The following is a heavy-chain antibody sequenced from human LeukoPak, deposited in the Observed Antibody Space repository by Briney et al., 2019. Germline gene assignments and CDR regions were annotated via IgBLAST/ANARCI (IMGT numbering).Heavy chain of an antibody. CDR1: GYTFTGYY. CDR2: INPNSGGT. Sequence: ASVEVSCKASGYTFTGYYMHWVRQAPGQGLEWMGWINPNSGGTNYAQKFQGRVTMTRDTSISTAYMELSRLRSDDTAVYYCVRVGGYSYGTNWFDPWGQGTLVTVSS. D-gene: IGHD5-18*01. V-gene: IGHV1-2*02. CDR3: VRVGGYSYGTNWFDP. J-gene: IGHJ5*02.